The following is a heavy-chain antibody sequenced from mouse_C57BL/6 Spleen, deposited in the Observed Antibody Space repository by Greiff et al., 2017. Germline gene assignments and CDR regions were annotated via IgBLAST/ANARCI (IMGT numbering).Heavy chain of an antibody. CDR3: AREELTTVVPYFDV. J-gene: IGHJ1*03. Sequence: QVQLQQSGAELVKPGASVKISCKASGYAFSSYWMNWVKQRPGKGLEWIGQIYPGDGDTNSNGKFKGKATLTADKSSSTAYMQLSSLTSEDSAVYFCAREELTTVVPYFDVWGTGTTVTVSS. D-gene: IGHD1-1*01. CDR1: GYAFSSYW. V-gene: IGHV1-80*01. CDR2: IYPGDGDT.